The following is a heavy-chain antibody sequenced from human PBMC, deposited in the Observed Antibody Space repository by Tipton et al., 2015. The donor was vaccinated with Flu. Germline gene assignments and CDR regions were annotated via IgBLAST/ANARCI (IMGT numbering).Heavy chain of an antibody. D-gene: IGHD3-22*01. CDR3: AATSYYYDSSAPLRDC. Sequence: TLSLTCTVSGDSISSGTYYWRWFRQPAGKGLEWIGRIYTSGSTSYNSSLKSRVTISVDTSKNQFSLKMTSVTAADTAVYYCAATSYYYDSSAPLRDCWGPRTQVTVSS. CDR1: GDSISSGTYY. CDR2: IYTSGST. J-gene: IGHJ4*02. V-gene: IGHV4-61*02.